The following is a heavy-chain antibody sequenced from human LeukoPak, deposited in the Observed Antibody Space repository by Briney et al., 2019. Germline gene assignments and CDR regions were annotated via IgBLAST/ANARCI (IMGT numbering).Heavy chain of an antibody. CDR2: ISAYNGNT. V-gene: IGHV1-18*01. CDR1: GYTFTSYG. J-gene: IGHJ6*03. D-gene: IGHD2-2*01. CDR3: GRLSSDIVVVPGAEPPPYYMDV. Sequence: ASLKVSCKASGYTFTSYGISWVRQAPGQGLEWMGWISAYNGNTNYAQKRQGRVTMTTDTSTSTAYMELRSLRSDDTAVYYCGRLSSDIVVVPGAEPPPYYMDVWGKGTTVTVSS.